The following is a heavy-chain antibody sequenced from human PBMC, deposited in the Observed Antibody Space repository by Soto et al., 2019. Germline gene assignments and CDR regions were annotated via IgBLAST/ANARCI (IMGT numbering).Heavy chain of an antibody. CDR1: GGSISSSSYY. CDR3: ARPSQGSYYPYDFDY. Sequence: SETLSLTCTVSGGSISSSSYYWGWIRQPPGKGLEWIGSIYYSGSTYYNPSLKSRVTISVDTSKNQFSLNLSSVTAADTAVYYCARPSQGSYYPYDFDYWGQGTLVTVSS. J-gene: IGHJ4*02. V-gene: IGHV4-39*01. CDR2: IYYSGST. D-gene: IGHD1-26*01.